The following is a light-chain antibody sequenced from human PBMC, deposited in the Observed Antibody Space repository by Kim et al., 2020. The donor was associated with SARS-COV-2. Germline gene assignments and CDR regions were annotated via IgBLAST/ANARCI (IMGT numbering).Light chain of an antibody. CDR3: QQYGTSLLYT. Sequence: EIVLTQSPGTLSLSPGERATLSCRASQSVSSSYLAWYQQKPGQAPRLLIYGASSRAAGIPDRFSGSGSGTDFTLTISRLEPEDFAVYYCQQYGTSLLYTFGQGTKLDI. V-gene: IGKV3-20*01. J-gene: IGKJ2*01. CDR2: GAS. CDR1: QSVSSSY.